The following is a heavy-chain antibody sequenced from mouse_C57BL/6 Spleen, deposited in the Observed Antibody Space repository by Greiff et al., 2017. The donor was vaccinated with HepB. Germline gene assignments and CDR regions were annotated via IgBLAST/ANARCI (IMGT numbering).Heavy chain of an antibody. J-gene: IGHJ2*02. CDR1: GYTFTEYP. V-gene: IGHV1-62-2*01. Sequence: VQLQQSGAELVKPGASVKLSCMASGYTFTEYPIHWVSQSPGQGLEWIGWFYPGSGSIKYNEKFKDKATLTADKSSSTVYMELSRLTSEDSSVYFCAKRGYDYNLDYWGQGTSVTVSS. CDR3: AKRGYDYNLDY. CDR2: FYPGSGSI. D-gene: IGHD2-4*01.